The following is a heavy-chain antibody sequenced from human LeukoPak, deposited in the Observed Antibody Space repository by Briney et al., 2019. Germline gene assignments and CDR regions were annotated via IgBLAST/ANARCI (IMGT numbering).Heavy chain of an antibody. V-gene: IGHV1-2*02. J-gene: IGHJ6*02. CDR1: GYTFTGYY. Sequence: ASVKVSCKASGYTFTGYYMHWVRQAPGQGLEWMGWINPNSGGTNYAQKFQGRVTMTRDTSTSTVYMELSSLRSEDTAVYYCARALEQRLPGDSDYGMDVWGQGTTVTVSS. CDR2: INPNSGGT. D-gene: IGHD6-25*01. CDR3: ARALEQRLPGDSDYGMDV.